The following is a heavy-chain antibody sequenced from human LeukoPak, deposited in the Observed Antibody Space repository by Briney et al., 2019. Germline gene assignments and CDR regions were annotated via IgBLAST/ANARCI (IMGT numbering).Heavy chain of an antibody. CDR2: ISSSSGTI. CDR3: ARDHNNAFEY. V-gene: IGHV3-48*01. CDR1: GFTFSSYS. Sequence: GGSLTLSCAASGFTFSSYSMNWVRQAPGKGLEWVSYISSSSGTISYADAVKGRFTISGDNATNSLYLQMNSLRGEDTAVYYCARDHNNAFEYWGPESLVTVSS. J-gene: IGHJ4*02. D-gene: IGHD1-1*01.